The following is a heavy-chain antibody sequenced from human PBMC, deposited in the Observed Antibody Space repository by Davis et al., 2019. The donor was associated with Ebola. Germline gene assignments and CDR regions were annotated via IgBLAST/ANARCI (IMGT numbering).Heavy chain of an antibody. CDR3: ASLGGMVQGNPLYGMDV. Sequence: PSETLSLTCTVSGGSISSSSYYWGWIRQPPGKGLEWIGSIYYSGSTYYNPSLKSRVTISVDTSKNQFSLKLSSVTAADTAVYYCASLGGMVQGNPLYGMDVWGQGTTVTVSS. V-gene: IGHV4-39*07. CDR1: GGSISSSSYY. J-gene: IGHJ6*02. D-gene: IGHD3-10*01. CDR2: IYYSGST.